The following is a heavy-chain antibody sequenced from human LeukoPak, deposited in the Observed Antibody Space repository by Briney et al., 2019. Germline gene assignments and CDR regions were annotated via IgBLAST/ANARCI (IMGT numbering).Heavy chain of an antibody. Sequence: GGSLRLSCAASGFTFSSYAMHWVRQAPGKGLEWVAVISYDGSNKYYADSVKGRFTISRDNAKNTLYPQMKSLRAEDTAVYYCAKGGGYEAQYYYYYLDVWGKGTTVTLSS. CDR3: AKGGGYEAQYYYYYLDV. D-gene: IGHD5-12*01. V-gene: IGHV3-30*04. CDR1: GFTFSSYA. CDR2: ISYDGSNK. J-gene: IGHJ6*03.